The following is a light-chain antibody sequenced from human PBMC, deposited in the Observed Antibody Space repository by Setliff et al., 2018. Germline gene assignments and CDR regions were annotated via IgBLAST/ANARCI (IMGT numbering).Light chain of an antibody. Sequence: QSVLTQPASVSGSPGQSITISCTGTSSDVGGYTYVSWYQQHPGKAPKLMIYDVSKRPSGVSNPFSGSKSGNTASLTISGLQAEGEADYYCSSYISSSTFVFGTGTKVTVL. V-gene: IGLV2-14*01. CDR2: DVS. CDR3: SSYISSSTFV. CDR1: SSDVGGYTY. J-gene: IGLJ1*01.